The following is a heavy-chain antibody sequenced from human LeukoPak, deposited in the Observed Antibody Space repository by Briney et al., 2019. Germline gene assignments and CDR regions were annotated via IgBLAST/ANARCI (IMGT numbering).Heavy chain of an antibody. D-gene: IGHD1-26*01. V-gene: IGHV3-30*04. Sequence: GGSLRLSCAASGFTFSGYPIHGVRQAPGKGLEWVAVISHDGSKKYYADSVKGRFTISRDNSKNTLFLQMNSLRDEDTAVYYCAKDPYSGSFEYFQHWGQGTLVTVSS. CDR3: AKDPYSGSFEYFQH. J-gene: IGHJ1*01. CDR1: GFTFSGYP. CDR2: ISHDGSKK.